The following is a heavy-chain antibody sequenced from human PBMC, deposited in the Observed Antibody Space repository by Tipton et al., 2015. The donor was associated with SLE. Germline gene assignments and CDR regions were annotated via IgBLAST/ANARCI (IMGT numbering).Heavy chain of an antibody. CDR3: VRELVGGHFDY. Sequence: SLRLSCAASGFTFSSYAMSWVRQAPGKGLEWVSAIRGEGRTNYAQKFWGRVSMTRDMSTSTVYMELDSPTSDDTAVYYCVRELVGGHFDYWGQGTLVTVSS. J-gene: IGHJ4*02. CDR2: IRGEGRT. CDR1: GFTFSSYA. D-gene: IGHD3-16*01. V-gene: IGHV3-23*01.